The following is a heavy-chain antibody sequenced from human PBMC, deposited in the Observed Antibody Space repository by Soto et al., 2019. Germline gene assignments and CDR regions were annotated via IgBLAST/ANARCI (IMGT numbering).Heavy chain of an antibody. J-gene: IGHJ6*02. CDR1: GGSFSGYY. Sequence: SETLSLTCAVYGGSFSGYYWSWIRQPPGKGLEWIGEINHSGSTNYNPSLKSRVTISVDTSKNQFSLKLSSVTAADTAVYYCARKGEYSSSSGHYYYYCGMDVWGQGTTVTVSS. V-gene: IGHV4-34*01. CDR3: ARKGEYSSSSGHYYYYCGMDV. D-gene: IGHD6-6*01. CDR2: INHSGST.